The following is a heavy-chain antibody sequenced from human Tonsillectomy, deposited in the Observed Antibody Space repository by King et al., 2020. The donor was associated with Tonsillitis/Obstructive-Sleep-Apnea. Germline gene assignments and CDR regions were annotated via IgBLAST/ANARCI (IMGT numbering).Heavy chain of an antibody. Sequence: VQLVESGGGLVQPGGSLRLSCAASGFTFSSYWMHWVRQAPGKGLVWVSRINSDGSSTSYADSVKGRFTISRDNAKKTLYLQMNSLRAEETDVYYCARDRHKEDYDFWSGYYTGIFDYWGQGTLVTVSS. CDR2: INSDGSST. V-gene: IGHV3-74*01. D-gene: IGHD3-3*01. CDR1: GFTFSSYW. CDR3: ARDRHKEDYDFWSGYYTGIFDY. J-gene: IGHJ4*02.